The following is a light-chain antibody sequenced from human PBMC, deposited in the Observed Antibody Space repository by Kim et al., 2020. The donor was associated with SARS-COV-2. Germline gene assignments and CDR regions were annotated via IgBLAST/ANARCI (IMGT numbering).Light chain of an antibody. V-gene: IGKV3-20*01. CDR3: QQYGSSPGLT. CDR1: QSVSSRY. CDR2: GAS. J-gene: IGKJ4*01. Sequence: PAERATISCRASQSVSSRYLAWYQQKPGQAPRLRIYGASSRATGIPERFSGSGSGTDFTLSISKLEPEDFAVYYCQQYGSSPGLTFGGGTKVDIK.